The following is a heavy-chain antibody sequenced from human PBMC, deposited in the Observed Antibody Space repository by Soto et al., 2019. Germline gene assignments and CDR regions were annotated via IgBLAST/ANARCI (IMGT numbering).Heavy chain of an antibody. D-gene: IGHD3-16*01. J-gene: IGHJ4*02. CDR2: ISGSGGST. CDR3: AKGLRVRPFDY. CDR1: GFTVSRND. V-gene: IGHV3-23*01. Sequence: EVQVLESGGGLVQPGGSLRLSCVASGFTVSRNDMSWVRQAPGKGLEWVSGISGSGGSTYYADSVKGRFSISRDNSRNTLYLQMNSLRGEDTAVYYCAKGLRVRPFDYWGQGALVTVSS.